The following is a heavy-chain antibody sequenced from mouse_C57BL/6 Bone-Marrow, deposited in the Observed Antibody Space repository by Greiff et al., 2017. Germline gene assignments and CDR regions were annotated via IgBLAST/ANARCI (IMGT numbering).Heavy chain of an antibody. D-gene: IGHD2-5*01. CDR3: AREAYYSNSYYFDY. Sequence: EVKLVESGPGLVKPSQSLSLTCSVTGYSITSGYYWNWIRQFPGNKLEWMGYISYDGSNNYNPSLKNRISITRDTSKNQFFLKLNSVTTEDTATYYCAREAYYSNSYYFDYWGQGTTLTVSS. J-gene: IGHJ2*01. CDR1: GYSITSGYY. V-gene: IGHV3-6*01. CDR2: ISYDGSN.